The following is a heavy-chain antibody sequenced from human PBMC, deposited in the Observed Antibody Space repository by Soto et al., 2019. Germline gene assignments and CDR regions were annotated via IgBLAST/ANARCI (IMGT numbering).Heavy chain of an antibody. Sequence: QVQLVQSGAEVKRPGASVTVSCKSSGFTFTSYAIHWLRQAPGQRPQWMGWINGGSGNTKYSQDFQGRVTFTRDTFATTAYLELSRHGSEVTAVYYCARVPPWGNSAGDYYIQHYDTWGQGTPVTVSS. J-gene: IGHJ5*02. CDR1: GFTFTSYA. V-gene: IGHV1-3*01. D-gene: IGHD3-10*01. CDR2: INGGSGNT. CDR3: ARVPPWGNSAGDYYIQHYDT.